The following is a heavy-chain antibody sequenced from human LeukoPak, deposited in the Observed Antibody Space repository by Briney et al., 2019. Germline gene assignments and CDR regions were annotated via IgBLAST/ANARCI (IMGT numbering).Heavy chain of an antibody. V-gene: IGHV3-7*01. CDR3: ARDRAESNWTNHTLFDS. CDR2: IKQDRSEK. Sequence: PGGSLRLSCAASGFTFSSYWMSWVRQAPGKGLEWVANIKQDRSEKYYVDSVKGRFTISRDNARNTLYLQMNSLRVEDTAIYYCARDRAESNWTNHTLFDSWGQGTPVTVSS. D-gene: IGHD1/OR15-1a*01. J-gene: IGHJ4*02. CDR1: GFTFSSYW.